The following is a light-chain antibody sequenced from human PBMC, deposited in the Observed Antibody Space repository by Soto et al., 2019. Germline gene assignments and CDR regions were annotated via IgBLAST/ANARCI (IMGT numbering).Light chain of an antibody. CDR1: QSVSSIY. CDR3: QQYGSSPLT. V-gene: IGKV3-20*01. Sequence: EIVLTQSPGTLSLSPGERATLSCRASQSVSSIYLAWYQQKPGQAPRLLIYVASSRTTGIPDRFSGSGSGTDFTLTISRLEPEDFAVYYCQQYGSSPLTFGGGTKVEIK. J-gene: IGKJ4*01. CDR2: VAS.